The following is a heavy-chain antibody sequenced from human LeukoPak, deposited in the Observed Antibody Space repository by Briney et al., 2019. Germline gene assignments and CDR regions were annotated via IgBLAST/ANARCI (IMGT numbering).Heavy chain of an antibody. Sequence: PGRSLRLSCAASGFTFSTCGMHWVRQAPGKGLEWVAIISYDGDNKYYADSVKGRFTISRDNSKNTLYLQMNSLRAEDTAVYYCAKHADYYDSSGSSYYFDYWGQGALVTVSS. CDR2: ISYDGDNK. V-gene: IGHV3-30*18. CDR1: GFTFSTCG. D-gene: IGHD3-22*01. J-gene: IGHJ4*02. CDR3: AKHADYYDSSGSSYYFDY.